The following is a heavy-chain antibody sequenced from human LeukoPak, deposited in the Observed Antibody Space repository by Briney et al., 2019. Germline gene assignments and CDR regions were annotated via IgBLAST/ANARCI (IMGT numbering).Heavy chain of an antibody. CDR3: ARGVNSGYFDY. CDR2: IKSKTDGGTT. CDR1: GFTFSNAW. V-gene: IGHV3-15*01. Sequence: GGSLRLSCAASGFTFSNAWMSWVRQAPGKGLEWVGRIKSKTDGGTTDYAAPVKGRFTISRDDSKNTLYLQMNSLKTEDTAVYYCARGVNSGYFDYCSQGTLVTVSS. J-gene: IGHJ4*02. D-gene: IGHD1-26*01.